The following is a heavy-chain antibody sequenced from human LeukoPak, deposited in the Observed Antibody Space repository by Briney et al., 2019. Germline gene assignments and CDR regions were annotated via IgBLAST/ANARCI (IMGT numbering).Heavy chain of an antibody. V-gene: IGHV4-59*08. D-gene: IGHD3-10*01. CDR2: FFYTGSP. Sequence: SETLSLTCTVAGASISSYYWSWIRQPPGKGLEWIGPFFYTGSPNYNPSLKSRITISVDTSKNEFSLKLTSVTAADTAVYYCARAYGSGSYSGWFDPWGQGTLVTVSS. CDR3: ARAYGSGSYSGWFDP. J-gene: IGHJ5*02. CDR1: GASISSYY.